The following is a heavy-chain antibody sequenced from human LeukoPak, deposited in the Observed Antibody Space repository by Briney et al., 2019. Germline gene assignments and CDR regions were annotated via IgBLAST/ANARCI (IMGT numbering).Heavy chain of an antibody. D-gene: IGHD3-10*02. CDR3: AKDSVLGAYWYLDL. Sequence: PGGSLRLSCAGSGFIFNSYEMNWVRQAPGKGLEWVSSVSSSSSYIYYADSVKGRFTISRDNSKNTLYLQMNSLRAEDTAVYYCAKDSVLGAYWYLDLCGRGTLVTVSS. CDR1: GFIFNSYE. J-gene: IGHJ2*01. V-gene: IGHV3-21*01. CDR2: VSSSSSYI.